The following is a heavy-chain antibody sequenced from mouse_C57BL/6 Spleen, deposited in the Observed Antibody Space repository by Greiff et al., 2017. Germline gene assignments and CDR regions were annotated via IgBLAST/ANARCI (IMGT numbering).Heavy chain of an antibody. Sequence: QVQLQQSGAELVRPGASVTLSCKASGYTFTDYEMHWVKQTPVHGLEWIGAIDPETGGTAYNQKFKGKAILTADKSSSTAYMELRSLTSEDSAVYYCTSCYSKGHSDYWGQGTTLTVSS. V-gene: IGHV1-15*01. CDR2: IDPETGGT. CDR3: TSCYSKGHSDY. CDR1: GYTFTDYE. J-gene: IGHJ2*01. D-gene: IGHD2-5*01.